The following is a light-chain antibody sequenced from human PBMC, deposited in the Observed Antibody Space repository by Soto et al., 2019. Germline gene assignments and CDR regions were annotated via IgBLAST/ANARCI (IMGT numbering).Light chain of an antibody. Sequence: EIVLTQSPATLSLCPGERATLSCRASESISSSFLAWFQQKRGQAPRLLIYGASNRATGIPDRFSGSGSGTDFTLTISRLEPEDFAVYYCQQYGSSGTFGQGTKVDI. CDR2: GAS. V-gene: IGKV3-20*01. CDR3: QQYGSSGT. J-gene: IGKJ1*01. CDR1: ESISSSF.